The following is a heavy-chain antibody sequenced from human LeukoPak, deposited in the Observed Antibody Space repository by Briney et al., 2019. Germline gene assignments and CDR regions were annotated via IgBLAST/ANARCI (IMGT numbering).Heavy chain of an antibody. CDR3: AVLGY. CDR2: ISYDGSNK. V-gene: IGHV3-30-3*01. D-gene: IGHD6-6*01. Sequence: GGSLRLSCAASGFTFSSYAMHWVRQAPGKGLEWVTVISYDGSNKYYADSVKGRFTISRDNSKNTLHLQMNSLRAEDTAVYYCAVLGYWGQGTLVTVSS. CDR1: GFTFSSYA. J-gene: IGHJ4*02.